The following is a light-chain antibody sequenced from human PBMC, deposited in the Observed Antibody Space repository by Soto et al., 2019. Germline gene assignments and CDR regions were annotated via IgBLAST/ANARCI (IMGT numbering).Light chain of an antibody. J-gene: IGKJ1*01. Sequence: GDRVTISCRARQRISSWLAWYQQKPGKAPKFLTYDASNLESGVPSRFSGSGSGTEFTLTISSLQPDDFATYYCQQYSSYWTFGQGTKVEIK. CDR2: DAS. V-gene: IGKV1-5*01. CDR3: QQYSSYWT. CDR1: QRISSW.